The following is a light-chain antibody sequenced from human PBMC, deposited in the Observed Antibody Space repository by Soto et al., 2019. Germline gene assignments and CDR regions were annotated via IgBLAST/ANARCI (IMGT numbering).Light chain of an antibody. CDR2: DAS. Sequence: DIQMTQSPSSLSASVGDRVTITCQASQDIINYLNWYQQKPGKAPKLLIYDASNLETGVPSRFSGSGSGTDFTFPISSLKPEDSASYYCQQFDNLPHTFGQGTKLEIK. J-gene: IGKJ2*01. CDR1: QDIINY. V-gene: IGKV1-33*01. CDR3: QQFDNLPHT.